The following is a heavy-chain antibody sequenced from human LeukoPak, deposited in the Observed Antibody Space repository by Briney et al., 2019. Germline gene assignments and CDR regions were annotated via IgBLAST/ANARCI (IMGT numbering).Heavy chain of an antibody. CDR2: IKSDGSYT. V-gene: IGHV3-74*01. CDR1: GFTFSKYW. D-gene: IGHD5-12*01. J-gene: IGHJ4*02. Sequence: QSGGSLRLSCTASGFTFSKYWMHWVRQAPGKGLVWVSRIKSDGSYTSYADSVKGRFTISRDNAKNTLYLQMNSLRAEDTAVYYCTSDYDAKNWGQGTLVTVSS. CDR3: TSDYDAKN.